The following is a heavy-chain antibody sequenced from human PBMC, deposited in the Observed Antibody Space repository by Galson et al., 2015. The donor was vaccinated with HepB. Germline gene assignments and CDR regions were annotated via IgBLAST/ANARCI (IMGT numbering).Heavy chain of an antibody. CDR2: IYSGGST. D-gene: IGHD3-9*01. Sequence: SLRLSCAASGFNVSTNYMSWVRRAPGKGLEWVSVIYSGGSTYYEASVKGRFTISRDDSRNTLDLQMNTLRADDTAVYYCARIEVLRLFCLLPTHSYYFHCWGQGALVTVSS. J-gene: IGHJ4*02. V-gene: IGHV3-53*01. CDR3: ARIEVLRLFCLLPTHSYYFHC. CDR1: GFNVSTNY.